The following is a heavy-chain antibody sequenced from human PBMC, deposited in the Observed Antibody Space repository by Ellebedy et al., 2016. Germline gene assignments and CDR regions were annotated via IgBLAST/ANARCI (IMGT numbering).Heavy chain of an antibody. Sequence: ASVKVSCKASGYTFASYGISWVRQAPGQGLEWMGWISAYNGNTNYAQKLQGRVTMTTDTSTSTAYMELRSLRSDDTAVYYCARDTSRNYDSSADPPNFDYWGQGTLVTVSS. V-gene: IGHV1-18*01. J-gene: IGHJ4*02. CDR2: ISAYNGNT. CDR3: ARDTSRNYDSSADPPNFDY. CDR1: GYTFASYG. D-gene: IGHD3-22*01.